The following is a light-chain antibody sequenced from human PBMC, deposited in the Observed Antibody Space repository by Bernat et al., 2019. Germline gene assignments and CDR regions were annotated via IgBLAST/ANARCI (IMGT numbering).Light chain of an antibody. CDR1: QAISIS. V-gene: IGKV1-16*01. CDR3: QQYDSYPLT. CDR2: AAS. Sequence: DIQMTQSPSSLSASLGDTVTITCRASQAISISLAWFQQRPGKAPKSLIYAASNLRSGVPSRFTGSGSGTDFTLTISSLQSEDFGIYYCQQYDSYPLTFGGGTKVDVK. J-gene: IGKJ4*01.